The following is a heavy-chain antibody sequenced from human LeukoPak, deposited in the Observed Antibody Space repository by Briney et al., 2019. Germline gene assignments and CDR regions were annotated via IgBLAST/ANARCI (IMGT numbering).Heavy chain of an antibody. CDR3: AKSGASPLYHMDV. D-gene: IGHD1-26*01. Sequence: GGSLRLSCAVSGFTFSSYSMNWVRQAPGKGLEWVSGITGSDTTAYHAGSVRGRFTISRDDSKNTLYLQMSSLRVDDTAIYYCAKSGASPLYHMDVWGRGATVTVSS. J-gene: IGHJ6*03. CDR1: GFTFSSYS. CDR2: ITGSDTTA. V-gene: IGHV3-23*01.